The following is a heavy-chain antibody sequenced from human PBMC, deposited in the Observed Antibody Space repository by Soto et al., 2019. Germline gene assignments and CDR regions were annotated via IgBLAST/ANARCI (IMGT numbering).Heavy chain of an antibody. CDR2: IYYSGST. D-gene: IGHD2-2*01. V-gene: IGHV4-59*08. CDR1: GGSISSYY. CDR3: ATSDCSSTSCYLDY. Sequence: SETLSLTCTVSGGSISSYYWSWIRQPPGKGLEWIGYIYYSGSTNYNPSLKSRVTISVDTSKNQFSLKLSSVTAADTAVYYCATSDCSSTSCYLDYWGQGTLVTVSS. J-gene: IGHJ4*02.